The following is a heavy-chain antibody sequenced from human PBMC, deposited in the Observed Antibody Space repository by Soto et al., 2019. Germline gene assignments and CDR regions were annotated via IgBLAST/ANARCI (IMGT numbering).Heavy chain of an antibody. CDR2: INSDGSST. D-gene: IGHD3-10*01. V-gene: IGHV3-74*01. Sequence: RGSLRLSCAASGFTFSSYWMHWVRQAPGKGLVWVSRINSDGSSTSYADSVKGRFTISRDNAKNTPYLQMNSLGAEDTAVYYCARGPITMVRGVIMLVMDVWGKGTTVTVSS. CDR3: ARGPITMVRGVIMLVMDV. CDR1: GFTFSSYW. J-gene: IGHJ6*03.